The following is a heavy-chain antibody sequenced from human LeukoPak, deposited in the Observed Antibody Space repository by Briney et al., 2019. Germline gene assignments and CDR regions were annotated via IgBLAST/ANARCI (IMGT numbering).Heavy chain of an antibody. CDR1: GFTFSTYE. J-gene: IGHJ4*02. Sequence: GGSLRLSCVASGFTFSTYEMDWVRQAPGKGLEWVSHSNRRGSTTYYADSVKGRFTISRDNAKNSLYLQMNSLRAEDTAVYYCASSTVVTQYYFDYWGQGTLVTVSS. CDR3: ASSTVVTQYYFDY. CDR2: SNRRGSTT. D-gene: IGHD4-23*01. V-gene: IGHV3-48*03.